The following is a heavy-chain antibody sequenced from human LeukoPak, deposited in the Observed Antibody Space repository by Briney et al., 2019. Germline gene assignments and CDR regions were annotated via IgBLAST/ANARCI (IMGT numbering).Heavy chain of an antibody. J-gene: IGHJ4*02. D-gene: IGHD4-17*01. CDR3: ARGDYGDYEPLGDY. Sequence: ASVKVSCKASGYTFTGYYMHWVRQAPGQGLEWVGWINPNSGGTNYAQKFQGRVTMTRDTSISTAYMELSRLRSDDTAVYYRARGDYGDYEPLGDYWGQGTLVTVSS. CDR1: GYTFTGYY. V-gene: IGHV1-2*02. CDR2: INPNSGGT.